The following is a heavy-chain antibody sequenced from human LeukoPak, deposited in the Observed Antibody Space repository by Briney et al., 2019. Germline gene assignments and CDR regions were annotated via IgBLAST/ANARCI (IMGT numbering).Heavy chain of an antibody. D-gene: IGHD3-10*01. CDR2: INPSGGST. CDR1: GYTFTSYY. CDR3: ARDPGYYYGSGSQGYFDY. J-gene: IGHJ4*02. Sequence: ASVKVSCKASGYTFTSYYLHWVRQAPGQGLEWMGIINPSGGSTSYAQKFQGRVTMTRDTSTSTVYMELSSLRSEDTAVYYCARDPGYYYGSGSQGYFDYWGQGTLVTVSS. V-gene: IGHV1-46*01.